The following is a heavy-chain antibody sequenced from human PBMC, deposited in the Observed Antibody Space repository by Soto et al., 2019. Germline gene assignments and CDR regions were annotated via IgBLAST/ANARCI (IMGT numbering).Heavy chain of an antibody. Sequence: SETLSLTCTVSGGSISSYYWSWLRQPPGKGLEWIGYIYYSGSTYYSPSLKSRVTISVDTSKNQFSLKLSSVTAADTAVYYCARGPMVRGVIFPYYGMDVWGQGTTVTVSS. CDR1: GGSISSYY. V-gene: IGHV4-59*12. J-gene: IGHJ6*02. CDR3: ARGPMVRGVIFPYYGMDV. CDR2: IYYSGST. D-gene: IGHD3-10*01.